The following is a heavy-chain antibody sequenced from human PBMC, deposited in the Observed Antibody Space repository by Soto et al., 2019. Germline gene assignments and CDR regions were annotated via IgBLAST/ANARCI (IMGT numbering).Heavy chain of an antibody. CDR1: GYTFTNYV. CDR3: AREGPAPYYYYGMDG. J-gene: IGHJ6*02. Sequence: ASVKVSCKASGYTFTNYVFSWVRQAPGQGLEWMGWISGYNGNTKYVEKFQGRVTMTADTSTSTAHMELRSLRSDDTAVYYCAREGPAPYYYYGMDGWGQGTAVTVSS. CDR2: ISGYNGNT. V-gene: IGHV1-18*01.